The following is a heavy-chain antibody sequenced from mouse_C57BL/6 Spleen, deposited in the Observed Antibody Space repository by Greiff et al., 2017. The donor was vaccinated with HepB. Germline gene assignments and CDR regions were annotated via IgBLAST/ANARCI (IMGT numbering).Heavy chain of an antibody. CDR2: ISGGGGNT. D-gene: IGHD1-1*01. J-gene: IGHJ4*01. Sequence: EVHLVESGGDLVKPGGSLKLSCAASGFTFSSYGMSWVRQTPEKRLEWVATISGGGGNTYYPDSVKGRFTISRDNAKNTLYLQMSSLRSEDTALYYCARLITTVVYYYAMDYWGQGTSVTVSS. CDR1: GFTFSSYG. CDR3: ARLITTVVYYYAMDY. V-gene: IGHV5-9*01.